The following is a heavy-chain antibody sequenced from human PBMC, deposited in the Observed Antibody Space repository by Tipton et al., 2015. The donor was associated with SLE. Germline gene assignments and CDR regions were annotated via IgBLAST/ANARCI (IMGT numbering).Heavy chain of an antibody. V-gene: IGHV3-7*01. D-gene: IGHD5-12*01. CDR2: IKQDGTEK. CDR1: GFTFSNYW. Sequence: SLRLSCGNFGFTFSNYWMGWARQAPGKGLEWVANIKQDGTEKYYVDSVKGRFTISRDNAKSSLYLQMYSLRAEDTAVYYCARGEATYNYWGQGTLVTVSS. J-gene: IGHJ4*02. CDR3: ARGEATYNY.